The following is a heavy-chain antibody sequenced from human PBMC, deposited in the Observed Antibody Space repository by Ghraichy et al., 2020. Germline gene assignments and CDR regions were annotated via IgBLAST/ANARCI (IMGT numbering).Heavy chain of an antibody. D-gene: IGHD1-26*01. V-gene: IGHV3-74*01. J-gene: IGHJ4*02. CDR1: GFTFTSYW. CDR2: INSDGSST. Sequence: GGSLRLSCAASGFTFTSYWMYWVRQAPGKGLVYVSQINSDGSSTTYADSVKGRFTISRDNAKSTLYLQMASLSAEDSAVYYCARDLLGATSWGQGTLVTVSS. CDR3: ARDLLGATS.